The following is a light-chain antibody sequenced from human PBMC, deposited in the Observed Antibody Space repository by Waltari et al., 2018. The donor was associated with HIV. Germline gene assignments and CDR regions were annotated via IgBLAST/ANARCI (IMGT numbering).Light chain of an antibody. CDR3: QSFDTNNHWV. CDR2: EDY. CDR1: SGSIASNY. J-gene: IGLJ3*02. V-gene: IGLV6-57*03. Sequence: NFMLTQPHSVSESPEKTVTISCTRTSGSIASNYVQWFQQRPGKAPTPILYEDYQRPSGVPERFSGTLDESSNSASLTISGVKTEDEADYYCQSFDTNNHWVFGGGTRLTVL.